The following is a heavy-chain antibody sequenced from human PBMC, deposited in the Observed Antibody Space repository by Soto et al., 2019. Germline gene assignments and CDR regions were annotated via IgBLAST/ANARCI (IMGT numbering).Heavy chain of an antibody. J-gene: IGHJ3*02. D-gene: IGHD1-26*01. CDR1: GFTFSSYA. V-gene: IGHV3-48*02. CDR3: VRDDKWAFDI. CDR2: ISVGSGSI. Sequence: EVQLVESGGGLVQPGKSRRVSCAASGFTFSSYAMNWVRQAPGKGLEWISYISVGSGSIFYADSVQGRFTISRDDAQNSLFLQMNTLTDEDTAVYYCVRDDKWAFDIWGQGKTVIVSS.